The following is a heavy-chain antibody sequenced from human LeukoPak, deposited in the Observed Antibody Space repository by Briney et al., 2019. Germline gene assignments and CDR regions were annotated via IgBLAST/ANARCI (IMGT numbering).Heavy chain of an antibody. Sequence: SETQSLTCTVSGGSISIDYSSWIRQPPEKGLEWGGDIYYMGNNRHSPSLKSRVPISVDTSENQFSLKRSSLPAADTPVYYCASGVRPSYGTGPFYSDQVWFDAWGQGVLVTVSS. CDR3: ASGVRPSYGTGPFYSDQVWFDA. CDR2: IYYMGNN. D-gene: IGHD3-10*01. V-gene: IGHV4-59*08. J-gene: IGHJ5*02. CDR1: GGSISIDY.